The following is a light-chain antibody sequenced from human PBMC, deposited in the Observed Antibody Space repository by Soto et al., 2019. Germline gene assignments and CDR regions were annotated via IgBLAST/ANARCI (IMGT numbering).Light chain of an antibody. J-gene: IGKJ4*01. CDR3: QPYNNWPLT. Sequence: EIVLTQSPGTLSLSPGERGTLSCRASQSVQSNLAWYQQKPGQAPSLLIYDASTRATGIPARFSGSGSGTEFTLTINSLQSEDFAIYYCQPYNNWPLTFGGGTKV. CDR1: QSVQSN. CDR2: DAS. V-gene: IGKV3-15*01.